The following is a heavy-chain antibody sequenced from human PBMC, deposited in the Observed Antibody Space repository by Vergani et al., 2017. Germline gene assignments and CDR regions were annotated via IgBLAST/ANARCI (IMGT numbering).Heavy chain of an antibody. CDR2: IIPIFGTA. CDR3: ARSTNYCSSTSCYTGNY. Sequence: QVQLVQSGAEVNKPGSSVKVSCKASGGTFSSYAISWVRQAPGQGLEWMGGIIPIFGTANYAQKFQGRVTITADESTSTAYMELSSLRSEDTAVYYCARSTNYCSSTSCYTGNYWGQGTLVTVSS. D-gene: IGHD2-2*02. CDR1: GGTFSSYA. V-gene: IGHV1-69*01. J-gene: IGHJ4*02.